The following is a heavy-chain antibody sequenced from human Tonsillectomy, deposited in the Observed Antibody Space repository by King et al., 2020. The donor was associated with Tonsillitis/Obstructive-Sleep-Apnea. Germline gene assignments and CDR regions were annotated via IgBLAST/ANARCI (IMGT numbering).Heavy chain of an antibody. D-gene: IGHD4-11*01. CDR2: ISSKFNNYAT. V-gene: IGHV3-73*01. Sequence: VQLVEFGGGLVQPGGSLKLSCAASGFAFSGSAIHWVRQASGKGLEWVGRISSKFNNYATTYSASVKGRFTISRDDSDNAAYLQMNSLKTEDTAVYYCVAPTTVTPRYWGQGTLVTVSS. J-gene: IGHJ4*02. CDR1: GFAFSGSA. CDR3: VAPTTVTPRY.